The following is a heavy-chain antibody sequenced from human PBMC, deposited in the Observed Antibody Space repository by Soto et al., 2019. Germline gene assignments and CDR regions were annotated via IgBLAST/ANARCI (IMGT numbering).Heavy chain of an antibody. J-gene: IGHJ3*02. D-gene: IGHD3-22*01. Sequence: PSETLSLTCTVSGGSISSGGYYWSWIRQHPGKGLEWIGYIYYSGSTNYNPSLKSRVTISVDTSKNQFSLKLSSVTAADTAVYYCARSRSGYYYDSSGPKDAFDIWGQGTMVTVSS. CDR3: ARSRSGYYYDSSGPKDAFDI. CDR2: IYYSGST. V-gene: IGHV4-61*08. CDR1: GGSISSGGYY.